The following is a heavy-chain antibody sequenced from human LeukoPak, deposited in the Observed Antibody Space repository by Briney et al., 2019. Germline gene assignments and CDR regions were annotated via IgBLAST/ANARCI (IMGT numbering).Heavy chain of an antibody. CDR3: AAGSSSSSWYPLEYFDY. CDR1: GFTFTSSA. J-gene: IGHJ4*02. CDR2: IVVGRGNT. D-gene: IGHD6-13*01. V-gene: IGHV1-58*02. Sequence: SVKVSCKASGFTFTSSAMQWVRQARGQRLEGIGWIVVGRGNTNYAQKFKERVTITRDMSTSTAYMELSSLRSEDTAVYYCAAGSSSSSWYPLEYFDYWGQGTLVTVSS.